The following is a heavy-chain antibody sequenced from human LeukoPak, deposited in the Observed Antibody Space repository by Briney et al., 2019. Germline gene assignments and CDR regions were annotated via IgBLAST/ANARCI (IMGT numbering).Heavy chain of an antibody. J-gene: IGHJ4*02. CDR1: GGSFSGYY. CDR2: INHSGST. CDR3: ARGGAARPEVDY. D-gene: IGHD6-6*01. Sequence: SETLSLTCAVYGGSFSGYYWSWIRQPPGKGLEWIGEINHSGSTNYNPSLKSRVTISVDTSKNQFSLKLSSVTAAGTAVYYCARGGAARPEVDYWGQGTLVTVSS. V-gene: IGHV4-34*01.